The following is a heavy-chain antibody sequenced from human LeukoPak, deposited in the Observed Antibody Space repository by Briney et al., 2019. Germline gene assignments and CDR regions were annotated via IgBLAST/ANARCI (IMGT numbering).Heavy chain of an antibody. V-gene: IGHV2-70*11. Sequence: SGPTLVNPTQTLTLTCTFSGFSLSTSGMCVSWIRQPPGKALEWLARIDWDDDKYHSTSLKTRLTISKDTSKNQVVLTMTNMDPVDTATYYCARIIRGYSSGWLFDYWGQGTLVTVSS. J-gene: IGHJ4*02. D-gene: IGHD6-19*01. CDR1: GFSLSTSGMC. CDR2: IDWDDDK. CDR3: ARIIRGYSSGWLFDY.